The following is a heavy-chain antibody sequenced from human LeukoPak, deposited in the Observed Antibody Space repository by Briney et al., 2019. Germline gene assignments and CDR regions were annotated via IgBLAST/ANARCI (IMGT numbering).Heavy chain of an antibody. D-gene: IGHD3-22*01. CDR1: GFTVSSNY. CDR3: ARDVVTYYYDPQGDY. CDR2: IYSGGST. J-gene: IGHJ4*02. V-gene: IGHV3-66*01. Sequence: GGSLRLSCAASGFTVSSNYMSWVRQAPGKGLEWVSVIYSGGSTYYADSVKGRFTISRDNAKNSLYLQMNSLRAEDTAVYYCARDVVTYYYDPQGDYWGQGTLVTVSS.